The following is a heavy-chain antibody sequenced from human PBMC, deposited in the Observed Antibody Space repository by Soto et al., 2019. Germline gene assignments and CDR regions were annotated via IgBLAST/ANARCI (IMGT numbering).Heavy chain of an antibody. Sequence: QVQLVESGGGVVQPGRSLRLSCAASGFTFSSYGMHWVRQAPGKGLEWVAGIWYDGSNKYYADSVKGRFTISRDNSKNTLYLQMNSLRAEDTAVYYCARDDGDYRFDYYYYGMDVWGQGTTVTVSS. CDR3: ARDDGDYRFDYYYYGMDV. CDR1: GFTFSSYG. D-gene: IGHD4-17*01. V-gene: IGHV3-33*01. CDR2: IWYDGSNK. J-gene: IGHJ6*02.